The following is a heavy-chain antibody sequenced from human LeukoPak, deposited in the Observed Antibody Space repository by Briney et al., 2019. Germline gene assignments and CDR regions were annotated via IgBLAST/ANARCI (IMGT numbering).Heavy chain of an antibody. CDR3: ARVVRSSCFDY. V-gene: IGHV4-59*01. CDR1: GGSISSYH. D-gene: IGHD6-13*01. Sequence: PSETLSLTCTVSGGSISSYHWSWLRQPPGKGREWIGYIYYSGSTNYNPSLKSRVTISVDTSKNQFSLKLSSVTAADTAVYYCARVVRSSCFDYWGQGTLVTVSS. J-gene: IGHJ4*02. CDR2: IYYSGST.